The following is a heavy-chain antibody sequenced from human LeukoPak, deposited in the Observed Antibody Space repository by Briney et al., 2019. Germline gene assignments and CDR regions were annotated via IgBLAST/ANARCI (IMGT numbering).Heavy chain of an antibody. CDR3: ARLPGGGSSGWYWSGRGHYDY. J-gene: IGHJ4*02. CDR2: IYTSGST. CDR1: GGSISSGSYY. Sequence: SETLSLTCTVSGGSISSGSYYWSWIRQPAGKGLEWIGRIYTSGSTNHNPSLKSRVTISVDTSKNQFSLKLSSVTAADTAVYYCARLPGGGSSGWYWSGRGHYDYWGQGTLVTVSS. D-gene: IGHD6-19*01. V-gene: IGHV4-61*02.